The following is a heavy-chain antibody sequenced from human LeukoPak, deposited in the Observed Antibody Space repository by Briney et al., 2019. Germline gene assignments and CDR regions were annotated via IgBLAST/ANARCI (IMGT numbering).Heavy chain of an antibody. CDR3: ASGEGPIFGVVVYYFDY. CDR1: GGTFSSCA. CDR2: IIPIFGTA. D-gene: IGHD3-3*01. Sequence: SVKVSCKASGGTFSSCAISWVRQAPGQGLEWMGGIIPIFGTANYAQKFQGRVTITADESTSTAYMELSSLRSEDTAVYYCASGEGPIFGVVVYYFDYWGQGTLVTVSS. J-gene: IGHJ4*02. V-gene: IGHV1-69*13.